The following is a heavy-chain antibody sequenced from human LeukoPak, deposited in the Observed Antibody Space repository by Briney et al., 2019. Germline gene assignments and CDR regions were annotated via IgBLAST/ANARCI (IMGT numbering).Heavy chain of an antibody. CDR1: GFTFSSSA. D-gene: IGHD3-3*01. V-gene: IGHV3-30-3*01. J-gene: IGHJ6*02. CDR2: ISYDGSNK. CDR3: ARDHGRFGMDV. Sequence: PGGSLRLSCAASGFTFSSSAMSWVRQAPGKGLEWVAVISYDGSNKYYADSVKGRFTISRDNSKNTLYLQMNSLRAEDTAVYYCARDHGRFGMDVWGQGTTVTVSS.